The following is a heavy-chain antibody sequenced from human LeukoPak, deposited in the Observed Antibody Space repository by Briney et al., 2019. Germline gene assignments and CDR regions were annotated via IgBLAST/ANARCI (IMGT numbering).Heavy chain of an antibody. CDR3: ARHQWHYYFYMGV. J-gene: IGHJ6*03. D-gene: IGHD6-19*01. V-gene: IGHV4-39*01. CDR2: IYYSGDN. Sequence: SETLSLTCTVSGGSISSISYYWGWTRHPPGKGLEWIGRIYYSGDNYYNPSLKSRRVTISVDTSKNKFSLRLSSVTAADTAVYYCARHQWHYYFYMGVWGKGSTVTVSS. CDR1: GGSISSISYY.